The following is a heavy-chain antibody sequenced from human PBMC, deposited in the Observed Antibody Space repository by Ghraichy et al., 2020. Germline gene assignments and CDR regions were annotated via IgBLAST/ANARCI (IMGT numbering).Heavy chain of an antibody. CDR1: GFTVSSNY. J-gene: IGHJ3*02. CDR3: ARDLHYYDSSGYPIEHAFDI. CDR2: IYSGGST. V-gene: IGHV3-66*01. Sequence: LSLTCAASGFTVSSNYMSWVRQAPGKGLEWVSVIYSGGSTYYADSVKGRFTISRDNSKNTLYLQMNSLRAEDTAVYYCARDLHYYDSSGYPIEHAFDIWGQGTMVTVSS. D-gene: IGHD3-22*01.